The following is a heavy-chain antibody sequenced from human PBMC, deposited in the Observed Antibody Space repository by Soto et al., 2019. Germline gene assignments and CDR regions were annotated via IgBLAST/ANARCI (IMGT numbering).Heavy chain of an antibody. CDR1: GFTFSSYA. Sequence: QPGGSLRLSCAASGFTFSSYAMHGVRQAPGKGLEWVAVISYDGSNKYYADSVKGRFTISRDNSKNTLYLQMNSLRAEDTAVYYCASSITMVRGAIGYWGQGTLVTVSS. CDR3: ASSITMVRGAIGY. J-gene: IGHJ4*02. V-gene: IGHV3-30-3*01. CDR2: ISYDGSNK. D-gene: IGHD3-10*01.